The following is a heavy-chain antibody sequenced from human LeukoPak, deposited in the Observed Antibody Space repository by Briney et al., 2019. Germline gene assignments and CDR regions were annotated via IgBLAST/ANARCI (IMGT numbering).Heavy chain of an antibody. J-gene: IGHJ3*02. CDR2: IYDSGST. V-gene: IGHV4-59*01. D-gene: IGHD2-15*01. Sequence: SETLSLTCTVSDGSISSYYWSRIRQPPGKGLEWIGHIYDSGSTNYNPSLKSRVTISVDTSKNQFSLKLSSVTAADTAVYYCAGIVVVVAATLPAFDIWGQGTMVTVSS. CDR1: DGSISSYY. CDR3: AGIVVVVAATLPAFDI.